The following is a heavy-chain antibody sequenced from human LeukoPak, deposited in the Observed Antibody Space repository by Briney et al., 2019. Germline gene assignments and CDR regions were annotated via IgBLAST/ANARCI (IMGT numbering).Heavy chain of an antibody. CDR3: ATGYSSTWYYFDY. CDR2: IYHSGST. J-gene: IGHJ4*02. CDR1: GDSISSYY. V-gene: IGHV4-59*01. D-gene: IGHD6-13*01. Sequence: SEALSLTCTVSGDSISSYYWSWIRQPPGKGLEWIGYIYHSGSTNYNPSLKSRVTISADTSKDQFSLKLASVTAADTAVYYCATGYSSTWYYFDYWGQGTLVTVSS.